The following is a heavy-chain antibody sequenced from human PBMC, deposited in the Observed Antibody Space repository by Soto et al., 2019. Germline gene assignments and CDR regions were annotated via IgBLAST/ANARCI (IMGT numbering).Heavy chain of an antibody. CDR2: ISHSDHST. D-gene: IGHD6-19*01. CDR1: GFPFSRCA. Sequence: EVQLLESGGGLVQPGGSLSLSCAASGFPFSRCAMNWVRHAPGQGLEWVSTISHSDHSTYYADSVKGRFTVSRDNSENTLYLQMNSLRAEDTAIYYCAKRGGDSGWGDFDSWGQGTLVTVYS. CDR3: AKRGGDSGWGDFDS. V-gene: IGHV3-23*01. J-gene: IGHJ4*02.